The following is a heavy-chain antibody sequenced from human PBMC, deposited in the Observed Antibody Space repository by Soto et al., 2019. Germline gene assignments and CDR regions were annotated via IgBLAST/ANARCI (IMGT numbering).Heavy chain of an antibody. D-gene: IGHD5-18*01. CDR2: IYYSGST. V-gene: IGHV4-31*03. CDR3: ARGKLWWDY. J-gene: IGHJ4*02. CDR1: GGSMTNGDYY. Sequence: QVQLQESGPGLVKPSQTLSLTCTVSGGSMTNGDYYWSRIRQHPGQGLEWIGYIYYSGSTYYNPSLKSRVTMSVDTSKNQFSLKRNSVTAADTAVYYCARGKLWWDYWGQGILVTVSS.